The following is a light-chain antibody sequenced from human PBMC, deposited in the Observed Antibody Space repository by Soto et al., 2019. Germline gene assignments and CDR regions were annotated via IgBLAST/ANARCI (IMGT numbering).Light chain of an antibody. Sequence: EIVMTQSPATLSVSPGERATLSCRASQSVSGNLAWYQQKPGQAPRLLIYGASTGAPGIPARFSGSGSGTEFTLTISSLQSEDFAVYYCQQYNNWPRTFVQGTKVEIK. J-gene: IGKJ1*01. CDR1: QSVSGN. V-gene: IGKV3-15*01. CDR3: QQYNNWPRT. CDR2: GAS.